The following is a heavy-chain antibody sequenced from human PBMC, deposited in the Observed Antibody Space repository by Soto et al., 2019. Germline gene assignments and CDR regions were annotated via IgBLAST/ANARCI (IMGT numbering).Heavy chain of an antibody. J-gene: IGHJ4*02. V-gene: IGHV3-30-3*01. CDR2: ISYGGYNK. Sequence: GGSLRLSCAASGFTFSSYVMHWVRQAPGRGLEWVALISYGGYNKYNTDSVKGRFTISRDNSKNSLYLQMNSLRAEDTAVYYCARPQGYWGQGTLVTVSS. CDR3: ARPQGY. CDR1: GFTFSSYV.